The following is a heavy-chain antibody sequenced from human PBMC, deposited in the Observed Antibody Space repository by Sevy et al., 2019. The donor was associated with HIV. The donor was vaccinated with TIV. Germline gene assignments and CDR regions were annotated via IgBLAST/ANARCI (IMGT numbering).Heavy chain of an antibody. Sequence: GGSLRLSCAASEFRFSDFAMHWVRQAPGKGLEWVAIIWSDGAYQYHGDSVKGRFTISRDNSKNTLYLQMNNVRVEDTAVYYCARGGYYYDNAAYYALDSWGQGTLVTVSS. V-gene: IGHV3-33*08. CDR2: IWSDGAYQ. D-gene: IGHD3-22*01. J-gene: IGHJ4*02. CDR3: ARGGYYYDNAAYYALDS. CDR1: EFRFSDFA.